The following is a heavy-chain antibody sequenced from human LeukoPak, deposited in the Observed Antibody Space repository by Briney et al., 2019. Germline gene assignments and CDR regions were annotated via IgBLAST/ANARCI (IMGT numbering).Heavy chain of an antibody. Sequence: ETLSLTCTVSGGSISSYYWSWIRQPAGKGLEWIGRIYSTGSTDYNPSLKSLVTMSLDTSKNQFSLKLSSVAAADTAVYFCATRIGGGTSYYFDYWGQGTLVTVSS. D-gene: IGHD2/OR15-2a*01. CDR3: ATRIGGGTSYYFDY. CDR1: GGSISSYY. J-gene: IGHJ4*02. CDR2: IYSTGST. V-gene: IGHV4-4*07.